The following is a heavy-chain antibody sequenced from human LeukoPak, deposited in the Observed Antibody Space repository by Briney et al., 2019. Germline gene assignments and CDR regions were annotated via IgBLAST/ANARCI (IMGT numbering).Heavy chain of an antibody. Sequence: GRSLRLSCAASGFTFSSYAMHWVRQAPGKGLEWVAVISYDGSNKNYADSVKGRFTISRDNSKNTLYLQMNSLRAEDTAVYYCARDTYTGRKPSGSLLYWGQGTLVTVSS. CDR1: GFTFSSYA. V-gene: IGHV3-30-3*01. D-gene: IGHD1-26*01. CDR3: ARDTYTGRKPSGSLLY. CDR2: ISYDGSNK. J-gene: IGHJ4*02.